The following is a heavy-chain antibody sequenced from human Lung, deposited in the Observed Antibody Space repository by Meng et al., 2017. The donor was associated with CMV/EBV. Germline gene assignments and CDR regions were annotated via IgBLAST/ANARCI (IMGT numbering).Heavy chain of an antibody. CDR1: GGSFSDYY. J-gene: IGHJ6*01. Sequence: LXCAVYGGSFSDYYWTWIRQPPGKGLEWIGEITHRGSSNYNPSLKSRVSASVDMSKKQFSLKLSSPTAADTAVYFCARGPHKNRYGRDSPRGFYYGMDVWXPGNTV. D-gene: IGHD4-23*01. V-gene: IGHV4-34*01. CDR3: ARGPHKNRYGRDSPRGFYYGMDV. CDR2: ITHRGSS.